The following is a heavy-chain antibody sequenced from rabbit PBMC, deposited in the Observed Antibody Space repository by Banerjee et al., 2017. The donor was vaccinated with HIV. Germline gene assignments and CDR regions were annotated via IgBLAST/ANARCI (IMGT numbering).Heavy chain of an antibody. CDR2: IYVGSSGST. V-gene: IGHV1S40*01. D-gene: IGHD4-1*01. CDR1: GFTISSYH. J-gene: IGHJ4*01. Sequence: QSLEESGGDLVTPGGTLTLTCTASGFTISSYHMCWVRQAPGKGLEWIACIYVGSSGSTYYANWAKGRFTISKTSSTAVTLQMTSLTAADTATYFCARDWAGSDWGDDVWGPGTLVTVS. CDR3: ARDWAGSDWGDDV.